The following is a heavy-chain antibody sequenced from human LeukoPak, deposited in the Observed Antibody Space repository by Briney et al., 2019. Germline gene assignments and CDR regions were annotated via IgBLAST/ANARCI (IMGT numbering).Heavy chain of an antibody. D-gene: IGHD6-6*01. Sequence: ASVKVSCKASGYTFTGYYMHWVRQAPGQGLEWMGWINPNSGNTGYAQKFQGRVTMTRNTSISTAYMELSSLRSEDTAVYYCARPMYSSSHFDYWGQGTLVTVSS. J-gene: IGHJ4*02. CDR1: GYTFTGYY. V-gene: IGHV1-8*02. CDR3: ARPMYSSSHFDY. CDR2: INPNSGNT.